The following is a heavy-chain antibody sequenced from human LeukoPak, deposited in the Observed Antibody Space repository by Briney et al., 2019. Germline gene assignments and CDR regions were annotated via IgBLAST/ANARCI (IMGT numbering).Heavy chain of an antibody. V-gene: IGHV1-2*02. Sequence: ASVTVSCTASGYTFTGYYIHWVRQAPGQGLEWMGWINPNSGGTNYAQKFQGRVTMTRDTSISTAYMELSRLRSDDTAVYYCARARIAAAGTVFDYWGQGTLVIVSS. CDR1: GYTFTGYY. D-gene: IGHD6-13*01. J-gene: IGHJ4*02. CDR2: INPNSGGT. CDR3: ARARIAAAGTVFDY.